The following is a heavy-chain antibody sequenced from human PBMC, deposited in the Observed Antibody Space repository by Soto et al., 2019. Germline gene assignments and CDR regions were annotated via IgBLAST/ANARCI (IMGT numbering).Heavy chain of an antibody. V-gene: IGHV3-33*01. CDR2: IWYDGSNK. CDR1: GFTFSSYG. Sequence: GGSLRLSCAASGFTFSSYGMHWVRQAPGKGLEWVAVIWYDGSNKYYADSVKGRFTISRDNSKNTLYLQMNSLRAEDTAVYYCARDEGDCSSTSCSGNYYYGMDVWGQGTTVTVSS. CDR3: ARDEGDCSSTSCSGNYYYGMDV. D-gene: IGHD2-2*01. J-gene: IGHJ6*02.